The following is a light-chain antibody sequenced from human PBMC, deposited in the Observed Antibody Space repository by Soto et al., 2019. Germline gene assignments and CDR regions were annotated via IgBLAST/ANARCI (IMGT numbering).Light chain of an antibody. V-gene: IGLV2-23*01. CDR3: GSSEPSRTFV. CDR1: SSAVVSYRF. Sequence: QSALTQPASVSGSPGQSITISCTGSSSAVVSYRFVSWYQHHPGKVPKLIIYEGGKRPSGVSNRFSGSEPGNTASLTISGRQAADEADYYCGSSEPSRTFVFGTGTKVTVL. CDR2: EGG. J-gene: IGLJ1*01.